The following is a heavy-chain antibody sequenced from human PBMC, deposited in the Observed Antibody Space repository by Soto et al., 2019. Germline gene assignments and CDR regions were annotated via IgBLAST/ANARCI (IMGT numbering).Heavy chain of an antibody. J-gene: IGHJ4*02. D-gene: IGHD3-22*01. CDR2: ISGSGGST. V-gene: IGHV3-23*01. CDR3: AKAPSYDSSGSVFDY. CDR1: GFTFSSYA. Sequence: LRLSCAASGFTFSSYAMSWVRQAPGKGLEWVSGISGSGGSTYYADSVKGRFTISRDNSKNTLYLQMNSLRAEDTAVYYCAKAPSYDSSGSVFDYWGQGTLVTVSS.